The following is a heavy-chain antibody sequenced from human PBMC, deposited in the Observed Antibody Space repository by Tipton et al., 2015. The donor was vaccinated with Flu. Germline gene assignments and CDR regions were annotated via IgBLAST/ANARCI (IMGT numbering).Heavy chain of an antibody. J-gene: IGHJ4*02. V-gene: IGHV3-74*01. CDR3: AGDQGIVGATPVVY. D-gene: IGHD1-26*01. CDR2: INTDGSDT. Sequence: SLRLSCAASGFTFRSYWMHWVRQAPGKGLVWVSRINTDGSDTTYADSVKGRFTISRDNAKNTLYLQVNSLRVEDTAVYYCAGDQGIVGATPVVYWGQGTLVTVSS. CDR1: GFTFRSYW.